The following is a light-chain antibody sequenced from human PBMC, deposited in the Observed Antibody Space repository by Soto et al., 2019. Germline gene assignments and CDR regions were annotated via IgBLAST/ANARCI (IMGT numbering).Light chain of an antibody. CDR2: AAS. CDR1: QNTRDW. CDR3: QQVDAYPAT. Sequence: DTQMTQSPSSVSASVGDKLTITCRASQNTRDWVAWYQQKPGQAPNLLIYAASILQSGVPSRFSGGGSGTDFTLTINRMQPEDFATYYCQQVDAYPATFGGGTKVDTK. V-gene: IGKV1-12*01. J-gene: IGKJ4*01.